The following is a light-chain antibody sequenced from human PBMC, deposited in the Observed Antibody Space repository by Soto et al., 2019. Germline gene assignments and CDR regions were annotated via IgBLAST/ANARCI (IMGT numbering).Light chain of an antibody. V-gene: IGKV4-1*01. CDR2: WAS. J-gene: IGKJ1*01. CDR1: QSVLDRSNNKNY. CDR3: QQYYAIPRT. Sequence: DIVMTQSPDSLAVSMDERAIINCKSSQSVLDRSNNKNYLTWYQQKPGQPPKPLIYWASTREFGVPDGFSGSGSGTDFTLTISSLQAEDVALYYCQQYYAIPRTFGQGTKVEI.